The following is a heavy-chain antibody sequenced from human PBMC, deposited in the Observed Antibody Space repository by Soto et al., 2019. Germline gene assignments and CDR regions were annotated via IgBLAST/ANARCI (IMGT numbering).Heavy chain of an antibody. CDR2: IWHDGGNK. D-gene: IGHD3-16*01. V-gene: IGHV3-33*01. CDR3: ARDGDVNTGFGKDY. CDR1: GFTLSSYG. Sequence: GGSLRLSCAASGFTLSSYGMHWVRQAPGKGLEWVAFIWHDGGNKFYAESVKGRFTISRDNSKNTLYLQMTSQSAEDTAMYYCARDGDVNTGFGKDYWGQGTLVTVSS. J-gene: IGHJ4*02.